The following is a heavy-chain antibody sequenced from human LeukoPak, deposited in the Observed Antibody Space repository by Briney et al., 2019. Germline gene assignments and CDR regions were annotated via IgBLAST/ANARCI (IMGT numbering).Heavy chain of an antibody. CDR2: IYTSGST. CDR3: ARVVKDYGGNSGWFDP. Sequence: SETLSLTCTVSGGSISSYYWSWIRQPAGKGLGWIGRIYTSGSTNYNPSLKSRVTMSVDTSKNQFSLKLSSVTAADTAVYYCARVVKDYGGNSGWFDPWGQGTLVTVSS. D-gene: IGHD4-23*01. CDR1: GGSISSYY. V-gene: IGHV4-4*07. J-gene: IGHJ5*02.